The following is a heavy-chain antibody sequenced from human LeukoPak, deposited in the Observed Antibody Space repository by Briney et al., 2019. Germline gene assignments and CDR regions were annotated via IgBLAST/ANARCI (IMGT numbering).Heavy chain of an antibody. V-gene: IGHV4-59*01. CDR1: GGSISSYY. Sequence: PSETLSLTCTVSGGSISSYYWSWIRQPPGKGLEWIGYIYYSGSTNYNPSLKSRVTISVDTSKNQFSLKLSSVTAADTAVYYCARDLLPYQNWFDPWGQGTLVTVSS. D-gene: IGHD2-21*01. J-gene: IGHJ5*02. CDR2: IYYSGST. CDR3: ARDLLPYQNWFDP.